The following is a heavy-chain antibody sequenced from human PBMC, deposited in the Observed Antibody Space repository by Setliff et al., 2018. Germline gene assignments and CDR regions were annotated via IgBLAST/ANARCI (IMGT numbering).Heavy chain of an antibody. CDR2: IWYDGSNS. D-gene: IGHD3-22*01. V-gene: IGHV3-33*08. CDR1: GFTFSTYG. Sequence: GGSLRLSCAASGFTFSTYGLNWVRQAPGMGLEWVAVIWYDGSNSYYVDSVKGRFTISRDNAKNSLYLQMNSLRAEDTAVYYCARRYSSGYYHEDYFDYWGQGTLVTVSS. J-gene: IGHJ4*02. CDR3: ARRYSSGYYHEDYFDY.